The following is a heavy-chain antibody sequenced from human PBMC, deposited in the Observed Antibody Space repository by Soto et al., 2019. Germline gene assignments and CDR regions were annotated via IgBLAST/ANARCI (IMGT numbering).Heavy chain of an antibody. Sequence: GGSLRLSCAASGFTFSSYGMHWVRQAPGKGLEGGAVISYDGSNKYYADSVKGRFTISRDNSKNTLYLQMNSLRAEDTAVYYCAKNLESSIAARFFDYWGQGTLVTVSS. CDR1: GFTFSSYG. V-gene: IGHV3-30*18. J-gene: IGHJ4*02. CDR3: AKNLESSIAARFFDY. D-gene: IGHD6-6*01. CDR2: ISYDGSNK.